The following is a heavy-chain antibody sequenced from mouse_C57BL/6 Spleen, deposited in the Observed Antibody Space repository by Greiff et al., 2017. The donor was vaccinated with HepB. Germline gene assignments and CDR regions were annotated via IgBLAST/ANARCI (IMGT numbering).Heavy chain of an antibody. Sequence: EVMLVESGGGLVKPGGSLKLSCAASGFTFSSYAMSWVRQTPEKRLEWVATISDGGSYTYYPDNVKGRFTISRDNAKNNLYLQMSHLKSEDTAMYYCARPHYGSSEGYFDYWGQGTTLTVSS. V-gene: IGHV5-4*03. CDR2: ISDGGSYT. CDR3: ARPHYGSSEGYFDY. J-gene: IGHJ2*01. CDR1: GFTFSSYA. D-gene: IGHD1-1*01.